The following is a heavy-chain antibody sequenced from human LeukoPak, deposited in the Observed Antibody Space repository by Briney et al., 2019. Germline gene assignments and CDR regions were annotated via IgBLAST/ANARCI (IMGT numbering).Heavy chain of an antibody. D-gene: IGHD5-18*01. J-gene: IGHJ4*02. V-gene: IGHV4-39*07. CDR3: ARARGYSYAFDY. CDR1: GGSISSSSYY. Sequence: SETLSLTCTVSGGSISSSSYYGGWIRQPPGKGLEWIGSIYYSGTTYYSPSLKSRVAISVDTSKNQFSLNLSSVTAADTAVYFCARARGYSYAFDYWGQGTLVTVSS. CDR2: IYYSGTT.